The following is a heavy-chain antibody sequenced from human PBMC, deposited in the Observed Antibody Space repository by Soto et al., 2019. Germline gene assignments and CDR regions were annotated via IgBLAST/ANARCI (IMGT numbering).Heavy chain of an antibody. Sequence: GSVQVSCKASGYTLTRHHMHWGRQAPGQGVEGEGWVNPNSGGTNYAQKVQGRVTKTRDTSISTAYMEMSRLRSDDTAVEYCARETHYYFDYWGQGTLVTVSS. CDR1: GYTLTRHH. V-gene: IGHV1-2*02. CDR2: VNPNSGGT. CDR3: ARETHYYFDY. J-gene: IGHJ4*02.